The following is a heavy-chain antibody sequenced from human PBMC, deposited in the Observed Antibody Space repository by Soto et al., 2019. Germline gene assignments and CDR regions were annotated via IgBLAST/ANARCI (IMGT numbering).Heavy chain of an antibody. CDR3: ARVYSGSYLVTSDDAFDI. D-gene: IGHD1-26*01. V-gene: IGHV4-31*03. J-gene: IGHJ3*02. CDR2: IYYSGST. Sequence: QVQLQESGPGLVKPSQTLSLTCTVSGGSISSGGYYWSWIRQHPGKGLEWIGYIYYSGSTYYNPSLKSRVTISVDTSKNQFSLKLSSVTAADTAVYYCARVYSGSYLVTSDDAFDIWGQGTMVTVSS. CDR1: GGSISSGGYY.